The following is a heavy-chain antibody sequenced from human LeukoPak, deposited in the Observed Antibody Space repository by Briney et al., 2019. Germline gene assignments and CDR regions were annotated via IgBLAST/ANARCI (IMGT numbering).Heavy chain of an antibody. J-gene: IGHJ4*02. CDR1: GFTFSSYA. CDR2: ISYDGNNK. V-gene: IGHV3-30*18. Sequence: GRSLRLSCAASGFTFSSYAMHWVRQAPGKGLEWVTHISYDGNNKCYADSVKGRFTISRDNSKNTLYLQMNSLRAEDTAVYFCAKRYYYASGSYYQEYYFDYWGQGTLVTVSS. D-gene: IGHD3-10*01. CDR3: AKRYYYASGSYYQEYYFDY.